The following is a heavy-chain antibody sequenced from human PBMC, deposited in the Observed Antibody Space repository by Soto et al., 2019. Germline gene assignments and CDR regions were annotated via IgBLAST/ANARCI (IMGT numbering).Heavy chain of an antibody. CDR1: GFTFSSYA. D-gene: IGHD1-1*01. CDR3: ARENNSNSAFEI. V-gene: IGHV3-33*01. CDR2: TWHYLSNI. Sequence: GGSLRLSCAASGFTFSSYAMHWVRQAPVNGLDFVAVTWHYLSNIHYADSVKGRFTISRYNSKNTLYLQMNSLRADDTAVYYCARENNSNSAFEICGQGTMVTVSS. J-gene: IGHJ3*02.